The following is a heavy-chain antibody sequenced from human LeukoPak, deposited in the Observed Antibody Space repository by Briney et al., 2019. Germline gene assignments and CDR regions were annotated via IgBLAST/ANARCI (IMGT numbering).Heavy chain of an antibody. Sequence: SVKVSCKASAGSFSSFAISWVRQAPERWLEWVGRIIPILGIANYAQKFQGRVRITADKSPSTAYMELSSLSSEDSAVYYCVIQPMVRRVNYGMDVWGQGTTVTVSS. D-gene: IGHD3-10*01. J-gene: IGHJ6*02. CDR3: VIQPMVRRVNYGMDV. CDR1: AGSFSSFA. V-gene: IGHV1-69*04. CDR2: IIPILGIA.